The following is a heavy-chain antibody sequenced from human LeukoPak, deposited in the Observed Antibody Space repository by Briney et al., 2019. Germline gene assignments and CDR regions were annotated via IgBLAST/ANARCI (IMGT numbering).Heavy chain of an antibody. Sequence: GGSLRLSCAASGFTFSSYWMHWVRQAPGKGLVWVSRISSDGSNIQYADSVKGRFTISRDNAKNTLYLQMNSLRAEDTAVYYCAKDPRPGYSSSWPDYWGQGTLVTVSS. CDR1: GFTFSSYW. J-gene: IGHJ4*02. CDR2: ISSDGSNI. CDR3: AKDPRPGYSSSWPDY. V-gene: IGHV3-74*03. D-gene: IGHD6-13*01.